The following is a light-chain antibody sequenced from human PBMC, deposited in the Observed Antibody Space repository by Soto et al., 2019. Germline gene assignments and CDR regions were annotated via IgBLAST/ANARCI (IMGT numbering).Light chain of an antibody. Sequence: EIVLTQPPGTLSLSPGERATLSCRASQSVSAGYLAWYQQRPGKAPRLLIYGASSRATGIPDRFSGSGSGTDFTLTISRLEPEDFAVYYCQQYGNSPRTFGQGTKVDIK. V-gene: IGKV3-20*01. CDR2: GAS. J-gene: IGKJ1*01. CDR3: QQYGNSPRT. CDR1: QSVSAGY.